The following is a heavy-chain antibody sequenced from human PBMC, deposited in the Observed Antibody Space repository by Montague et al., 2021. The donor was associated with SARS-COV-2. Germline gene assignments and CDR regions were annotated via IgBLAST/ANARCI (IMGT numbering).Heavy chain of an antibody. Sequence: SETLSLTCAVSGASISSGSWRSCVLQWPGKRLVGIVDVFYTGSTNHNESLASRVSLSADKYTNQFSLKLTSVTAADTAVYFCASSAAGEYWDDGKIRDFSWFDPWGQGILVTVSS. CDR1: GASISSGSW. CDR2: VFYTGST. V-gene: IGHV4-4*02. D-gene: IGHD1-1*01. CDR3: ASSAAGEYWDDGKIRDFSWFDP. J-gene: IGHJ5*02.